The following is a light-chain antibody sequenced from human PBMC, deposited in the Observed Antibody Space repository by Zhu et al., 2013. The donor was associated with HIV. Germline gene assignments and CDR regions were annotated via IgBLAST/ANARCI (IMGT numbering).Light chain of an antibody. Sequence: DIVMTQSPDSLAVSLGERATINCKSSQNVLYRSNNKNYLAWYQQNPGQPPKLLIYWASTRESGVPDRFSGSGAGTDFTLKISRVEAEDVGVYYCMQATQLVSFGGG. CDR3: MQATQLVS. V-gene: IGKV4-1*01. J-gene: IGKJ4*01. CDR2: WAS. CDR1: QNVLYRSNNKNY.